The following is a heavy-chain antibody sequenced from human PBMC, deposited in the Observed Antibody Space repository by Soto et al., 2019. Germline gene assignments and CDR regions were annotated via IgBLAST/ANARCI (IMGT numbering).Heavy chain of an antibody. CDR2: FDPEDGET. J-gene: IGHJ4*02. Sequence: GKGLEWMGGFDPEDGETIYAQKFQGRVTMTEDTSTDTAYMELSSLRSEDTAVYYCAGITMIVVVTNTFDYWGQGTLVTVS. V-gene: IGHV1-24*01. D-gene: IGHD3-22*01. CDR3: AGITMIVVVTNTFDY.